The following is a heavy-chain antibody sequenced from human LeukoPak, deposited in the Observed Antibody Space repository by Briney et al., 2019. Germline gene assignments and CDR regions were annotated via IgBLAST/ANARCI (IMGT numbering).Heavy chain of an antibody. CDR3: TTDNYLFLWFGASRN. V-gene: IGHV3-15*01. Sequence: GGPLRLFCAASGFNLCNAWMSWLRAAPGKGLEWVGRIKSKTDCGTTDYAALAKCRFTISNDFSKNTLSLQMNSLKTEYTAVYSCTTDNYLFLWFGASRNWGQGTLVTVSS. D-gene: IGHD3-10*01. CDR2: IKSKTDCGTT. CDR1: GFNLCNAW. J-gene: IGHJ4*01.